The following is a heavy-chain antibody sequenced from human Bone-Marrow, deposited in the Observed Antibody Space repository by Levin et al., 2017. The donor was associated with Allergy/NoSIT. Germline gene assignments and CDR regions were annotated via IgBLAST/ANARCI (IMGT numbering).Heavy chain of an antibody. V-gene: IGHV3-23*01. CDR3: AKDWFWRKYQLLSNDY. CDR2: ISGSGGST. CDR1: GFTFSSYA. J-gene: IGHJ4*02. Sequence: PGGSLRLSCAASGFTFSSYAMSWVRQAPGKGLEWVSAISGSGGSTYYADSVKGRFTISRDNSKNTLYLQMNSLRAEDTAVYYCAKDWFWRKYQLLSNDYWGQGTLVTVSS. D-gene: IGHD2-2*01.